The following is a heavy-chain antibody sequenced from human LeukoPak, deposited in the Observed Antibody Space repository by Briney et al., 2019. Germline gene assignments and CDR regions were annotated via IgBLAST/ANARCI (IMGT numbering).Heavy chain of an antibody. V-gene: IGHV3-30*02. CDR1: GFTFSNYA. D-gene: IGHD1-14*01. CDR3: AKTGFQWGEYFYYMDV. Sequence: GGSLRLSCAASGFTFSNYAMHWVRQAPGKGLEWVAFIRNDGNDIYYADSVKGRFTISRDNSRDTLYFQMNSLIYEDAAVYYCAKTGFQWGEYFYYMDVWGKGTTVTVSS. J-gene: IGHJ6*03. CDR2: IRNDGNDI.